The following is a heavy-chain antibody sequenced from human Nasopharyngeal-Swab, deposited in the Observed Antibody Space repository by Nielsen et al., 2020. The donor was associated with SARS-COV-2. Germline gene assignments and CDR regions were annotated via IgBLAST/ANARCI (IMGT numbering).Heavy chain of an antibody. CDR3: ARELGYCSSTSCYPNDAFDI. D-gene: IGHD2-2*01. J-gene: IGHJ3*02. CDR2: INAGNGNT. Sequence: WVRQAPGQRLEWMGWINAGNGNTKYSQKFQGRVTITRDTSAGTAYMELSSLRSEDTAVYYCARELGYCSSTSCYPNDAFDIWGQGTMVTVSS. V-gene: IGHV1-3*01.